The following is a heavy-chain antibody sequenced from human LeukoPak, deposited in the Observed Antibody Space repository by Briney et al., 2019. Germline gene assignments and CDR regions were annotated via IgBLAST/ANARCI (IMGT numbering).Heavy chain of an antibody. J-gene: IGHJ6*02. V-gene: IGHV1-8*01. CDR3: GRDYHLGGIDV. Sequence: ASVKVSCKASGYTFTSYDINWVRQATGQGLEWMGWMNPNSGNTGYAQKFQGRVTMTRNTSISTAYMELSSLRSEDTAVYYCGRDYHLGGIDVWGQGTTVAVSS. D-gene: IGHD3-3*01. CDR2: MNPNSGNT. CDR1: GYTFTSYD.